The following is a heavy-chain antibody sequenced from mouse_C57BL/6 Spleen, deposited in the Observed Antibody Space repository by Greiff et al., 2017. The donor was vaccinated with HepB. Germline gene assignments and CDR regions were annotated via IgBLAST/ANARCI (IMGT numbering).Heavy chain of an antibody. Sequence: VHLVESGAELVKPGASVKISCKASGYAFSSYWMNWVKQRPGKGREWIGQIYPGDGDTNYNGKFKGKATLTAEKSSSTAYMQLSSLTSEDSAVYFCARNYDYDVPMDYWGQGTSVTVSS. CDR1: GYAFSSYW. CDR3: ARNYDYDVPMDY. D-gene: IGHD2-4*01. CDR2: IYPGDGDT. J-gene: IGHJ4*01. V-gene: IGHV1-80*01.